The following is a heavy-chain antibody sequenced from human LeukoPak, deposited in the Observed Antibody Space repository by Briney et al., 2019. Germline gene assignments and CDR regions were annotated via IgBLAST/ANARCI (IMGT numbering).Heavy chain of an antibody. D-gene: IGHD3-3*01. J-gene: IGHJ6*03. Sequence: GASVKVSCKASGYTFTGYYMHWVRRAPGQGLEWMGWINPNSGGTNYAQKFQGRVTMTRDTSISTAYMELSRLRSDDTAVYYCARTAHYDFWSGYQTYYYYYMDVWGKGTTVTVSS. CDR3: ARTAHYDFWSGYQTYYYYYMDV. V-gene: IGHV1-2*02. CDR1: GYTFTGYY. CDR2: INPNSGGT.